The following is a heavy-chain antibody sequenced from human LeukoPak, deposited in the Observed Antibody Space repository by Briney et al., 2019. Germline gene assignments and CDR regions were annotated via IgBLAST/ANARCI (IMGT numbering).Heavy chain of an antibody. D-gene: IGHD3-22*01. CDR3: AKGPYDSSGYYADY. CDR2: INSDGSST. J-gene: IGHJ4*02. CDR1: GFTFSSYW. V-gene: IGHV3-74*01. Sequence: GGSLRLSCAASGFTFSSYWMHWVRQAPGKGLVWVSRINSDGSSTSYADSVKGRFTISRDNAKNSLYLQMNSLRTEDTALYYCAKGPYDSSGYYADYWGQGTLVTVSS.